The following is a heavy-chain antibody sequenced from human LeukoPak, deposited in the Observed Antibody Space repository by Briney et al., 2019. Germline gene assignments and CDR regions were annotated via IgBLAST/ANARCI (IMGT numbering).Heavy chain of an antibody. CDR1: GSTFSNYA. CDR2: ISYDASNI. J-gene: IGHJ4*02. D-gene: IGHD5-18*01. Sequence: GGSLRLSCSASGSTFSNYAMHWVRQAPCKGLEWVAIISYDASNIYYTDSVKGRFTISRDNSKNTLYLQMDSLRVEDTAVYYCASRYRDLGLYGDYFASWGQGTLVTVSS. V-gene: IGHV3-30-3*01. CDR3: ASRYRDLGLYGDYFAS.